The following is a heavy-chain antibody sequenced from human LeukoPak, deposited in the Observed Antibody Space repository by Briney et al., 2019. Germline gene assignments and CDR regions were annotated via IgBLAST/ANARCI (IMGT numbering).Heavy chain of an antibody. Sequence: PSETLSLTCTVSGGSISSYYWSWIRQPPGKGLEWIGYIYYSGSTNYNPSLKSRVTISVDTSKNQFSLKLSSVTAADTAVYYCARAQAEWLSWSVDFGYYFDYWAREPWSPSPQ. V-gene: IGHV4-59*01. CDR3: ARAQAEWLSWSVDFGYYFDY. CDR2: IYYSGST. J-gene: IGHJ4*02. D-gene: IGHD3-3*01. CDR1: GGSISSYY.